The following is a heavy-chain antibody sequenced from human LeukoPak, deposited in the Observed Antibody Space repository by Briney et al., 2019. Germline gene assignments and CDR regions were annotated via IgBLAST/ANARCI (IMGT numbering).Heavy chain of an antibody. CDR2: IYYSGST. Sequence: SETLSLTCTVSGGSVSSSSSYWDWIRQPPGKGLEWIGNIYYSGSTNYNASLKSRVTISVDTSKNQFSLKLSSVTAADTALYYCARRGGGSWYYFDYWGQGTLVTVSS. D-gene: IGHD2-15*01. CDR3: ARRGGGSWYYFDY. CDR1: GGSVSSSSSY. V-gene: IGHV4-39*01. J-gene: IGHJ4*02.